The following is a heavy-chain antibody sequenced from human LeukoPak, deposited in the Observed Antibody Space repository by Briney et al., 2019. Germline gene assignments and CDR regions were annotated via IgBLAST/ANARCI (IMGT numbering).Heavy chain of an antibody. CDR2: IGSHSDYI. Sequence: GGSLRLSCAGSGFTLSTYTMSWVRQAPGKGLEWVSSIGSHSDYIYYADSVKGRFTISRDNAKNSLFLQMNSLRAEDTAIYYCVRDTRSSYSYYGMDVWGQGTTVTVSS. CDR3: VRDTRSSYSYYGMDV. CDR1: GFTLSTYT. D-gene: IGHD3-10*01. J-gene: IGHJ6*02. V-gene: IGHV3-21*01.